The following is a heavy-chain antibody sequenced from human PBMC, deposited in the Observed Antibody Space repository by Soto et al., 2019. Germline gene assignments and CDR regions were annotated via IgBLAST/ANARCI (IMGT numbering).Heavy chain of an antibody. Sequence: SETLSLTCTVSGGSVSSGGYSWGWIRQPPGKGLEWIGIIYYTGSIYYSPSLKSRLTMSVDTSKNQFSLKVSSVTATDTAVYYCARHDLALMADPTPNYFDDWGQGTLVTVSS. D-gene: IGHD2-8*01. CDR3: ARHDLALMADPTPNYFDD. CDR2: IYYTGSI. CDR1: GGSVSSGGYS. J-gene: IGHJ4*02. V-gene: IGHV4-39*01.